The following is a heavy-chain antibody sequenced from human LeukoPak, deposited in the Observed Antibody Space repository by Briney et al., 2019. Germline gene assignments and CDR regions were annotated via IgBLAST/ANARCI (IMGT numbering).Heavy chain of an antibody. CDR2: IYSGGST. D-gene: IGHD6-6*01. V-gene: IGHV3-53*01. J-gene: IGHJ6*02. CDR3: ARDSSSYYGMDV. Sequence: GGSLRLSCAASGFTVSSNYMSWVRQAPGKGLEWVSVIYSGGSTYYADSVKGRFTISRDNSKNTLYLQMNSLRAEDTVVYYCARDSSSYYGMDVWGQGTTVTVSS. CDR1: GFTVSSNY.